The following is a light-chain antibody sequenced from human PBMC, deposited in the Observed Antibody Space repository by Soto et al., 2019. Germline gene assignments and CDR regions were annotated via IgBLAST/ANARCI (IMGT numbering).Light chain of an antibody. J-gene: IGLJ2*01. CDR1: SSDIGAYNY. CDR3: QSYENRLSGAYLV. V-gene: IGLV2-11*01. CDR2: DVT. Sequence: QSVLTQPRSVSGSLGQSVTISCTGTSSDIGAYNYVSWYQHHPGKAPRLMIYDVTKRPSGVPDHFSGSKSGNTASLTISGLQTEDEADYYCQSYENRLSGAYLVLGGGTKLTVL.